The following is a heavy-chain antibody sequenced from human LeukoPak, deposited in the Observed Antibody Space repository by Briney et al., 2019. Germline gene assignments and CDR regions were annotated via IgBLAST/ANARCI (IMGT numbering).Heavy chain of an antibody. CDR1: GFTFSSYE. CDR3: ARVNQGAFDI. Sequence: PGGSLRLSCAASGFTFSSYEINWVRQAPGKGLEWVSYISSSGSTIYYADSVKGRFTISRDNAKNSLYLQMNSLRAEDTAVYYCARVNQGAFDIRGQGTMVTVSS. CDR2: ISSSGSTI. V-gene: IGHV3-48*03. J-gene: IGHJ3*02.